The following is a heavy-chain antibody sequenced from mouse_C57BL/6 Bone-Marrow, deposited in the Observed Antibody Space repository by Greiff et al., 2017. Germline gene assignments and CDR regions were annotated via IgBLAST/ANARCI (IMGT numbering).Heavy chain of an antibody. CDR2: IDPEDGET. V-gene: IGHV14-2*01. J-gene: IGHJ2*01. D-gene: IGHD2-3*01. CDR3: ASYDGYPIFDY. CDR1: GFNIKDYY. Sequence: EVQRVESGAELVKPGASVKLSCTASGFNIKDYYMHWVKQRTEQGLEWIGRIDPEDGETKYAPKFPGKATITADTSSNTAYLQLSSLTSEDTAVYYCASYDGYPIFDYWGQGTTLTVSS.